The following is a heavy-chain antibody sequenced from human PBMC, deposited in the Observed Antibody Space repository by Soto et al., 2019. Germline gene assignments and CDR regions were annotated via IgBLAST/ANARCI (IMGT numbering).Heavy chain of an antibody. CDR2: IIPRSGTS. CDR1: GDTFSTYT. J-gene: IGHJ4*02. V-gene: IGHV1-69*05. Sequence: EASVKVSCKASGDTFSTYTITWVRQAPGQGLEWMGGIIPRSGTSNYAQKFQGRVTITRDTSASTAYMELSSLRSEDTAVYYCARDMGFGLSDYWGQGTLVTVSS. CDR3: ARDMGFGLSDY. D-gene: IGHD3-10*01.